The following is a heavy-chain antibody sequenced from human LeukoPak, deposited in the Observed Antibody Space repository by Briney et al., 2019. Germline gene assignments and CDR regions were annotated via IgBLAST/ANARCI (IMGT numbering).Heavy chain of an antibody. CDR3: AREFDYGDYVKLDY. D-gene: IGHD4-17*01. CDR1: GYTFASYG. V-gene: IGHV1-18*01. J-gene: IGHJ4*02. CDR2: ISAYNGIT. Sequence: ASVKVSCKASGYTFASYGISWVRQAPGQGLEWMGWISAYNGITNYAQKLQGRVTMTTDTSTSTAYMELRSLRSDDTAVYYCAREFDYGDYVKLDYWGQGTLVTVSS.